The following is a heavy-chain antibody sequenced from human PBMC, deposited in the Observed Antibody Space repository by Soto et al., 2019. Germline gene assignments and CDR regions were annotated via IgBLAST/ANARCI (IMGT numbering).Heavy chain of an antibody. Sequence: GGSLRLSCAASGFTFSSNYMGWVRQAPGKGLEWVSVIYSGGSTYYADSVKGRFTISRDNSKNTLYLQMGSLRAEDMAVYYCARTEMATITSPDYWGQGTLVTVSS. CDR1: GFTFSSNY. CDR2: IYSGGST. V-gene: IGHV3-66*01. D-gene: IGHD5-12*01. J-gene: IGHJ4*02. CDR3: ARTEMATITSPDY.